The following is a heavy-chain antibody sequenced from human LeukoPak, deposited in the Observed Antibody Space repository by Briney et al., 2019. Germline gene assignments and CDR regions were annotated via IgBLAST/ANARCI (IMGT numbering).Heavy chain of an antibody. CDR2: IYYSGFT. V-gene: IGHV4-39*01. J-gene: IGHJ4*02. CDR3: ARGPRLYRRVYGYYFDN. Sequence: SETLSLTCSVFGGSISNTDRYWGWVRQPPEKGLEWIGSIYYSGFTYYNPSLKSRVTISVDTSKNQFSLKLNSVTAADTAMYYCARGPRLYRRVYGYYFDNWGQGTLVTVSS. D-gene: IGHD3-16*02. CDR1: GGSISNTDRY.